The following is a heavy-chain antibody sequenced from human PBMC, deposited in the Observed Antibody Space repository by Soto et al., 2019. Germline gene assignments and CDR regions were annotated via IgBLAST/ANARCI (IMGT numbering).Heavy chain of an antibody. CDR1: GFTFRSNW. D-gene: IGHD5-12*01. V-gene: IGHV3-7*03. Sequence: EVQLVESGGGLVQPGGSLRLSCAASGFTFRSNWMSWVRQAPGKGLEWVANIKQDGSEKYYVDSVKGRFIISRDNAKNSLYLQMNSLRAEDTAVYYCATSGGGWLQPPVWGQGTLVTVSS. CDR3: ATSGGGWLQPPV. CDR2: IKQDGSEK. J-gene: IGHJ4*02.